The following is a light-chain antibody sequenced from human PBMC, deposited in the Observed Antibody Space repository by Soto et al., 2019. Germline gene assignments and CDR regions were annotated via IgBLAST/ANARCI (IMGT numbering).Light chain of an antibody. CDR1: ESVSIS. Sequence: PGNPSPSPGGRASLFGAASESVSISLAWYQHKPGQPPRLLIHGASTRATGIPARFSGSGSGTDFTLTISGLQSEDFAVYYCQQYNNWPQTFGQGTKVDIK. CDR2: GAS. J-gene: IGKJ1*01. V-gene: IGKV3-15*01. CDR3: QQYNNWPQT.